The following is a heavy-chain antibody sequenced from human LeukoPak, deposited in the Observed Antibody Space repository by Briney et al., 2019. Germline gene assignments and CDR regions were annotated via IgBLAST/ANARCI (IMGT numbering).Heavy chain of an antibody. Sequence: GGSLRLSCAASGFTFSSYIMNWVRQAPGKGLEWVSSISSSSSYIYYADSVKGRFTISRDNAKNSLYLQMNSLRAEDTAVYYCARDSPLGLNIVVVPAADYWGQGTLVTVSS. J-gene: IGHJ4*02. CDR1: GFTFSSYI. D-gene: IGHD2-2*01. V-gene: IGHV3-21*01. CDR3: ARDSPLGLNIVVVPAADY. CDR2: ISSSSSYI.